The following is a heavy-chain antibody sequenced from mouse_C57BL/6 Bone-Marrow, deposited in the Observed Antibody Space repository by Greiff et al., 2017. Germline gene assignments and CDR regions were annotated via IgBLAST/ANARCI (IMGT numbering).Heavy chain of an antibody. CDR1: GFTFSSYG. CDR2: ISSGGSYT. CDR3: ARQPY. J-gene: IGHJ3*01. V-gene: IGHV5-6*01. Sequence: EVMLVESGGDLVKPGGSLKLSCAASGFTFSSYGMSWVRQTPDKRLEWVATISSGGSYTYYPDSVKGRFTISRDNAKNTLYLQMSSLKSEDTAMYYCARQPYWGQGTRVTVSA.